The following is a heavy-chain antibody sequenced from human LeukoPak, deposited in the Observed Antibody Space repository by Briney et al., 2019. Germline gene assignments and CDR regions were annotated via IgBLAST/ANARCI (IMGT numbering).Heavy chain of an antibody. CDR3: ARGLYSSGRYNWFDP. J-gene: IGHJ5*02. Sequence: EASVKVSCKASGYTFTSYGISWVRQAPGQGLEWMGWINPNSGGTNYAQKFQGRVTMTRDTSISTAYMELSRLRSDDTAVYYCARGLYSSGRYNWFDPWGQGTLVTVSS. CDR1: GYTFTSYG. D-gene: IGHD6-19*01. V-gene: IGHV1-2*02. CDR2: INPNSGGT.